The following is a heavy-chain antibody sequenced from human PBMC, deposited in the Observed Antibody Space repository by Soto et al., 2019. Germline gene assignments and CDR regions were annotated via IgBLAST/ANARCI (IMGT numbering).Heavy chain of an antibody. CDR3: ARTGSSRWFWFDP. V-gene: IGHV1-3*01. D-gene: IGHD6-13*01. CDR2: INAGNGNT. Sequence: ASVKVSCKASGYTFTSYGISWVRQAPGQGLEWMEWINAGNGNTKYSQKFQGRVTITRDTSASTAYMELSSLRSEDTAVYYCARTGSSRWFWFDPWGQGNLGTVSS. J-gene: IGHJ5*02. CDR1: GYTFTSYG.